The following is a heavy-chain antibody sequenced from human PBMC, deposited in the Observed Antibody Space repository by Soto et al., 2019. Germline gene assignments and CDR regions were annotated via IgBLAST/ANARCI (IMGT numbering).Heavy chain of an antibody. CDR1: GGTFSSYA. Sequence: ASVKVSCKASGGTFSSYAISWVRQAPGQGLEWMGGITPIFGTANYAQKFQGRVTITADESTSTAYMELSSLRSEDTAVYYCVFRKSGSYSYAFDIWGQGTMVTVSS. CDR3: VFRKSGSYSYAFDI. V-gene: IGHV1-69*13. D-gene: IGHD1-26*01. CDR2: ITPIFGTA. J-gene: IGHJ3*02.